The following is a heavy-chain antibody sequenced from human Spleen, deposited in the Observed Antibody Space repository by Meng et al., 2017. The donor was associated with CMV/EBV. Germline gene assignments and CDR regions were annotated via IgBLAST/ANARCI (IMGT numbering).Heavy chain of an antibody. Sequence: SETLSLTCTVSGGSINGYYWSWIRQPLGKGLEWIGYVYYSGSSNYNPSPGSRVTVSVDTSKNQVSLKLDSVTAADTAVYYCARSRSSWYDWFDPWGQGTLVTVSS. V-gene: IGHV4-59*01. CDR3: ARSRSSWYDWFDP. J-gene: IGHJ5*02. D-gene: IGHD6-13*01. CDR1: GGSINGYY. CDR2: VYYSGSS.